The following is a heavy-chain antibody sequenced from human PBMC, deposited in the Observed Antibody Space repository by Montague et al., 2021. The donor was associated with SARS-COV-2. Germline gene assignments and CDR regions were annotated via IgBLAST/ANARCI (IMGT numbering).Heavy chain of an antibody. J-gene: IGHJ4*02. CDR2: IYTCGST. CDR1: GGSISRYY. V-gene: IGHV4-4*07. CDR3: ARDHGRYGLPFDY. Sequence: SETLSLTCTVSGGSISRYYWSWIRQPAGKGLEWIGSIYTCGSTNYNPSLKSRVTMSMDTSKNQFSLKLTSVTAADTAAYYCARDHGRYGLPFDYWGQGTLVTVSS. D-gene: IGHD3-10*01.